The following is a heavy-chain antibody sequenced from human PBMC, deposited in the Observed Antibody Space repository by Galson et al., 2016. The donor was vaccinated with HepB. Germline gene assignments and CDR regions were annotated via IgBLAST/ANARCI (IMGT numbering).Heavy chain of an antibody. CDR2: ISSRSSTM. J-gene: IGHJ1*01. D-gene: IGHD4-17*01. V-gene: IGHV3-48*02. CDR3: AGGDGGDLRH. CDR1: GFSFSTSS. Sequence: SLRLSCAASGFSFSTSSMSWVRQAPGKGLDWVAYISSRSSTMYYAHSVRGRFTISRDNAKNSLFLQMNSLRYEDTAIYFCAGGDGGDLRHWGQGTLVTVSS.